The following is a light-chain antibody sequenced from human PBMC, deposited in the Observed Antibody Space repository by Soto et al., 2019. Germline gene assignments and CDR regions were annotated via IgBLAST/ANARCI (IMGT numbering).Light chain of an antibody. J-gene: IGLJ3*02. CDR3: LLAYSGARYWV. CDR2: DTS. V-gene: IGLV7-46*01. Sequence: QTVVTQEPSLTVSPGGTVTLTCGSSTGAVTSGHYPYWFQQKPGLAPRTLIYDTSNKHSWTPARFSGALHGGKAALTLSGAQPEDDAEYYCLLAYSGARYWVFGGWPQRTVL. CDR1: TGAVTSGHY.